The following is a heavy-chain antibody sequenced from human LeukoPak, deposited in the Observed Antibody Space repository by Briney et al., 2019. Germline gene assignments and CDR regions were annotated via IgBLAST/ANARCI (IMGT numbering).Heavy chain of an antibody. V-gene: IGHV4-38-2*01. CDR2: IYHSGST. J-gene: IGHJ4*02. D-gene: IGHD6-25*01. CDR1: GYSISSGYY. Sequence: SETLSLTCAVSGYSISSGYYWGWIRQPPGKGLEWIGSIYHSGSTYYNPSLKSRVTMSVDTSKNQFSLKLSSVTAADTAVYYCAISGWDFDYWGQGTLPTVSS. CDR3: AISGWDFDY.